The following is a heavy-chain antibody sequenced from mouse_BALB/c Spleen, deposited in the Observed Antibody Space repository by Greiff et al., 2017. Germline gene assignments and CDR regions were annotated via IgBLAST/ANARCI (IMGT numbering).Heavy chain of an antibody. V-gene: IGHV5-12-1*01. CDR3: ARLNRGGDY. CDR2: ISSGGGST. J-gene: IGHJ2*01. Sequence: EVKVVESGGGLVKPGGSLKLSCAASGFAFSSYDMSWVRQTPEKRLEWVAYISSGGGSTYYPDTVKGRFTISRDNAKNTLYLQMSSLKSEDTAMYYCARLNRGGDYWGQGTTLTVSP. CDR1: GFAFSSYD.